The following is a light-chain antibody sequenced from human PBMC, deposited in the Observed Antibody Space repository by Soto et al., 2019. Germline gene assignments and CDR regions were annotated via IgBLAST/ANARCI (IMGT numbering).Light chain of an antibody. CDR2: RAS. V-gene: IGKV3-15*01. J-gene: IGKJ1*01. CDR1: HYVYSN. Sequence: EIVMTQSPATLSVSPGERATLSCTASHYVYSNVAWFQQGPGQAPRLLIYRASTRATGTPARFSGSGSGTEFTLTITSLLSEDFALYYCQQYHNLWTFGQGTKVDIK. CDR3: QQYHNLWT.